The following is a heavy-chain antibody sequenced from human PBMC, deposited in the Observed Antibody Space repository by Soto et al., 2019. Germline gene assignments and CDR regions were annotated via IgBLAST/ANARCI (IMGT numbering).Heavy chain of an antibody. D-gene: IGHD6-13*01. Sequence: VASVKVSCKASGYTFTSYAMHWVRQAPGQRLEWMGWINAGNGNTKYSQKYQGRVTITRDTSASTAYMELSSLRSEDTAVYYCARDLTAAGDFDYWGQGTLVTVSS. CDR1: GYTFTSYA. J-gene: IGHJ4*02. V-gene: IGHV1-3*01. CDR2: INAGNGNT. CDR3: ARDLTAAGDFDY.